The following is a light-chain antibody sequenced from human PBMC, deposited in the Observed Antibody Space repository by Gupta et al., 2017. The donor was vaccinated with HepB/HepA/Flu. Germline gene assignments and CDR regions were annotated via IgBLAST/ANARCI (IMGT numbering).Light chain of an antibody. V-gene: IGKV3-20*01. J-gene: IGKJ1*01. CDR1: RSGSSSY. CDR2: GAS. CDR3: QQYGSSCGT. Sequence: DIVLTQSPGTLSLSPGERVTISCRASRSGSSSYLAWYQQKPGQAPRLLISGASTMATGIPDRFSGSGSGTDFTLTISRLEPEDFAVYYCQQYGSSCGTFGQGTKVEIK.